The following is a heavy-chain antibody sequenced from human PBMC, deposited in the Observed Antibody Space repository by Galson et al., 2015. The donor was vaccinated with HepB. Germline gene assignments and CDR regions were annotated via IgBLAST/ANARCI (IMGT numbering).Heavy chain of an antibody. J-gene: IGHJ4*02. D-gene: IGHD6-6*01. CDR2: IYSGGDT. CDR3: ARGTMAARPVGLNY. CDR1: GFTVSSTY. Sequence: SLRLSCAASGFTVSSTYMSWVRQAPGKGLEWLSVIYSGGDTYYADSGKGRFTISRDNSKNTLYLQMNSLRAADTAVYYCARGTMAARPVGLNYWGQGTLVTVSS. V-gene: IGHV3-53*01.